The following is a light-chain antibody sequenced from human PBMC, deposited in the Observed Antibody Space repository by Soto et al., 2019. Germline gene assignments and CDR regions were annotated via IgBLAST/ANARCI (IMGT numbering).Light chain of an antibody. V-gene: IGLV2-11*01. Sequence: QSALTQPRSVSGSPGQSVTISCTGTRSDVGGYDYVSWYQQYPDKAPKLMIYDVIKRPSGVPDRFSGSKSGNTASLTISGLQAEDEADYYCCSYAGSYNVVFGGGTKLTVL. CDR1: RSDVGGYDY. CDR2: DVI. CDR3: CSYAGSYNVV. J-gene: IGLJ2*01.